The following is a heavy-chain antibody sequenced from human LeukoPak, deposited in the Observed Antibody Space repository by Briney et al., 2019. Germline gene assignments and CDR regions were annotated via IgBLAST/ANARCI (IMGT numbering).Heavy chain of an antibody. D-gene: IGHD3-3*01. CDR2: IYYSGST. Sequence: SETPSLTCTVSGGSISSGGYYWSWIRQHPGKGLEWIGYIYYSGSTYYNPSLKSRVTISVDTSKNQFSLKLSSVTAADTAVCYWARANAFLGVVIPPFDVGGEGPLFPAS. V-gene: IGHV4-31*03. CDR1: GGSISSGGYY. CDR3: ARANAFLGVVIPPFDV. J-gene: IGHJ4*02.